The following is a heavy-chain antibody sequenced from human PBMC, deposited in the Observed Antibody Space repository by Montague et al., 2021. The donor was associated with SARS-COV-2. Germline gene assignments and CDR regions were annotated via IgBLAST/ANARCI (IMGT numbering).Heavy chain of an antibody. J-gene: IGHJ3*02. V-gene: IGHV4-59*11. D-gene: IGHD3-10*01. Sequence: LSLTCTVSGGSISNHYWSWIRQPPGKGLEWIAFYSGNTNYNPSLKSRVTISVDTSKNQFSLKLSSVTAADTAVYYRATYGSGTKDDAFDIWGQGTMVTVSS. CDR2: FYSGNT. CDR1: GGSISNHY. CDR3: ATYGSGTKDDAFDI.